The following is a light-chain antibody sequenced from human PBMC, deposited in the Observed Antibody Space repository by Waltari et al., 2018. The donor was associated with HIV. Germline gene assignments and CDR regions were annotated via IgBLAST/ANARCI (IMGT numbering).Light chain of an antibody. J-gene: IGLJ2*01. Sequence: SYELTQPPSVSVSPGQTASITCSGDKLGDKYACWYQQKPGQSPVLLIYADSRRPSGLPGRFSGSKSGNTATLTIRGTQAMDEADYYCRAWDSSTVVFGGGTKLTVL. CDR2: ADS. CDR1: KLGDKY. CDR3: RAWDSSTVV. V-gene: IGLV3-1*01.